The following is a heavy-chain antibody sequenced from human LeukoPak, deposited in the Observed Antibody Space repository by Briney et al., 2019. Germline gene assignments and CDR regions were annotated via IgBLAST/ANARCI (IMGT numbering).Heavy chain of an antibody. CDR2: INKDGGGI. V-gene: IGHV3-7*03. CDR1: GFPFSNSW. CDR3: AGGNSMDV. Sequence: PGGSLRLSCAVSGFPFSNSWMYWVRQAPGKGLEWAANINKDGGGISYVDSVKGRFIISRDNDRNSLYLQMNSLRVEDTAVYFCAGGNSMDVWGKGTAVTVSS. J-gene: IGHJ6*04. D-gene: IGHD1/OR15-1a*01.